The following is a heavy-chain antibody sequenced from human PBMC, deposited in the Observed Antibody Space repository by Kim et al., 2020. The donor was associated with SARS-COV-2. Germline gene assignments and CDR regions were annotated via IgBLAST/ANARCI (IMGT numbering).Heavy chain of an antibody. CDR2: VNPNSGNT. D-gene: IGHD3-3*01. J-gene: IGHJ6*03. CDR1: GYTFTSYD. CDR3: ARVGDPRREITIFGVVISYYYYMDV. V-gene: IGHV1-8*01. Sequence: ASVKVSCKASGYTFTSYDINWVRQATGQGLEWMGWVNPNSGNTGYAQKFKGRVTMTRNTSLSTAYMELSSLRSEDTAVYYCARVGDPRREITIFGVVISYYYYMDVWGKGTTVTASS.